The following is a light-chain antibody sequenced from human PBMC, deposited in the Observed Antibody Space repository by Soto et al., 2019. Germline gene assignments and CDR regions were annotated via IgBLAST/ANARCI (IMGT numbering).Light chain of an antibody. CDR2: AAS. Sequence: DIQMTQSPSSLSASVGDRVTITCRASQSITTYLNWYRQKPGKAPKLLIYAASSLQSGVPSRFSGSGSETEFTLSISCLQPEDFATYFCQQIYSAPLTFGGGTKVEIK. CDR3: QQIYSAPLT. CDR1: QSITTY. J-gene: IGKJ4*01. V-gene: IGKV1-39*01.